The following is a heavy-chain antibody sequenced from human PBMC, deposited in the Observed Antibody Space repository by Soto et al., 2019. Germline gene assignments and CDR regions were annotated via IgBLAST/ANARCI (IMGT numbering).Heavy chain of an antibody. J-gene: IGHJ5*02. V-gene: IGHV3-23*01. CDR2: VSGSGGTT. CDR1: GFTFSSSA. Sequence: EVQLLDSGGGLVQPGGSLRLSCAASGFTFSSSAMSWVRQAPGKGLEWVSAVSGSGGTTYYADSVRGRFTISRDNSKNTLDLEMKRLRAEGTAILFCAKITVDSNGTSGWCHYLDPWGQGTLVTVSS. CDR3: AKITVDSNGTSGWCHYLDP. D-gene: IGHD6-19*01.